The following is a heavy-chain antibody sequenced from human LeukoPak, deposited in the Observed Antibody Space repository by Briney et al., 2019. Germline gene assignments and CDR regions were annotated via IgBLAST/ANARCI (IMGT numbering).Heavy chain of an antibody. CDR1: GGSFSSYY. J-gene: IGHJ4*02. CDR2: IYYSGST. D-gene: IGHD3-3*01. V-gene: IGHV4-59*01. CDR3: ARGLTIFGVGHFDY. Sequence: SETLSLTCTVSGGSFSSYYWSWIRQPPGKGLEWIGYIYYSGSTNYNPSLKSRVTISVDTSKNQFSLKLSSVTAADTAVYYCARGLTIFGVGHFDYWGQGTLVTVSS.